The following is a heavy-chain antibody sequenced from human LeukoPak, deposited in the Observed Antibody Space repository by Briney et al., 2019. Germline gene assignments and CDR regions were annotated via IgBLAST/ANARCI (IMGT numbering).Heavy chain of an antibody. V-gene: IGHV1-69*04. Sequence: SVKVSCKASGGTFSSYAISWVRQAPRQGLEWMGRIIPILGIANYAQKFQGRVTITADKSTSTAYMELSSLRSEDTAVYYCARDPLPYCSSASCAPWGQGTLVTVSS. D-gene: IGHD2-2*01. CDR3: ARDPLPYCSSASCAP. CDR2: IIPILGIA. J-gene: IGHJ5*02. CDR1: GGTFSSYA.